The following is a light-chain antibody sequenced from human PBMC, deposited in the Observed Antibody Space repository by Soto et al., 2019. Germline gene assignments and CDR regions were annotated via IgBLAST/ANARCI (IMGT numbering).Light chain of an antibody. CDR1: SSDVGGYNS. Sequence: QSVLXQPPSASGSPGQSVTISCTGTSSDVGGYNSVSWYQQHPGKAPKLMIYGVSTRPSGVPDRFSGSKSGSTASLTVSGLQAEDEADYYCSSYAGRNNAVVFGGGTKVTVL. CDR3: SSYAGRNNAVV. CDR2: GVS. V-gene: IGLV2-8*01. J-gene: IGLJ2*01.